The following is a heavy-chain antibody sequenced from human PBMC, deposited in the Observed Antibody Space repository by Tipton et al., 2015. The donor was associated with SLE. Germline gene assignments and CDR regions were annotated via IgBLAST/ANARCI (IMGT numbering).Heavy chain of an antibody. D-gene: IGHD3-10*01. CDR3: VSGGYGSGSHYLGGWFDP. CDR1: GGSISSYY. CDR2: IYTSGST. Sequence: TLSLTCTVSGGSISSYYWSRIRQSPGKGLEWIGYIYTSGSTNYNPSLKSRVTISADTSKNQFSLKLSSVTAADTAVYDCVSGGYGSGSHYLGGWFDPWGRGTLVTVSS. V-gene: IGHV4-4*08. J-gene: IGHJ5*02.